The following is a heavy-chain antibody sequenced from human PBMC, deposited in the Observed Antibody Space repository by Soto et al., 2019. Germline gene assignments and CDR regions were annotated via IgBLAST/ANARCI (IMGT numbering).Heavy chain of an antibody. J-gene: IGHJ6*02. Sequence: QVQLVQSGAEVKKPGSSVKVSCKASGGTFSSYAISWVRQAPGQGLEWMGGIIPISGTANYAQKFQGRVTITADESTSTAYMELSSLRSEDTAVYYCARDQSRDSSGSVYYYGMDVWGQGTTVTVSS. V-gene: IGHV1-69*01. CDR3: ARDQSRDSSGSVYYYGMDV. CDR2: IIPISGTA. CDR1: GGTFSSYA. D-gene: IGHD3-22*01.